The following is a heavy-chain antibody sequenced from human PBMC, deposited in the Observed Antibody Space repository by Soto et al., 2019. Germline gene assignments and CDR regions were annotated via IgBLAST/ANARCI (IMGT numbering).Heavy chain of an antibody. J-gene: IGHJ4*02. CDR3: ARGGANGIVGATVY. V-gene: IGHV3-33*01. D-gene: IGHD1-26*01. CDR1: GFTFSSYG. CDR2: IWYDGSNK. Sequence: GGSLRLSCAASGFTFSSYGMHWVRQAPGKGLEWVAVIWYDGSNKYYADSVKGRFTISRDNSKNTLYLQMNSLRAEDTAVYYCARGGANGIVGATVYWGQGTLVTVSS.